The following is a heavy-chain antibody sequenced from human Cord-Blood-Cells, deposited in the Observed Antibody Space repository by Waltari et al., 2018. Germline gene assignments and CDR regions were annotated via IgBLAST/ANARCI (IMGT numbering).Heavy chain of an antibody. V-gene: IGHV3-33*01. CDR1: GFTFRSYG. CDR3: ARSPPSGYLDY. Sequence: QVQLVESGGGVVQPGRSLRLSCAASGFTFRSYGMHWVRQAPGKGLEWVAVIWYDGSNKYYADSVKGRFTISRDNSKNTLYLQMNSLRAEDTAVYYCARSPPSGYLDYWGQGTLVTVSS. CDR2: IWYDGSNK. J-gene: IGHJ4*02. D-gene: IGHD3-3*01.